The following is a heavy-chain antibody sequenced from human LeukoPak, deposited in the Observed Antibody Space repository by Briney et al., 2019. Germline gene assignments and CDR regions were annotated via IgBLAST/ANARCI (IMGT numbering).Heavy chain of an antibody. CDR2: IRYDGSNK. J-gene: IGHJ6*03. CDR1: GFTFSSYG. Sequence: GGSLRLSCAASGFTFSSYGMHWVRQAPGKGLEWVAFIRYDGSNKYYADSVKGRLTISRDNSKNTLYLQMNSLRAEDTAVYYCAKSPTRYCSSTSCYHRYYYYYMDVWGKGTTVTVSS. V-gene: IGHV3-30*02. D-gene: IGHD2-2*01. CDR3: AKSPTRYCSSTSCYHRYYYYYMDV.